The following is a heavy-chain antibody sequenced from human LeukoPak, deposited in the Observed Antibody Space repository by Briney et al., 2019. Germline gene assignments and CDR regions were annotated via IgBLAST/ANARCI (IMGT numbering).Heavy chain of an antibody. CDR3: ARRKDIVGATTVFWDPYFDY. D-gene: IGHD1-26*01. V-gene: IGHV4-39*01. J-gene: IGHJ4*02. CDR2: IYYSGST. CDR1: GGSISSSSYY. Sequence: SETLSLTCTVSGGSISSSSYYWGWIRQPPGKGLEWIGSIYYSGSTYYNPSLKSRVTISVDTSKNQFSLKLSSVTAADTAVYYCARRKDIVGATTVFWDPYFDYWGQGTLVTVSS.